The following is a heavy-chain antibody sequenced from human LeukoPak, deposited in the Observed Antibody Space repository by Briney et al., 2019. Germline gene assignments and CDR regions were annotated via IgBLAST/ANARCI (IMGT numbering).Heavy chain of an antibody. CDR3: VRADAKKTAMVDY. CDR1: GFTFSSYA. J-gene: IGHJ4*02. D-gene: IGHD5-18*01. V-gene: IGHV3-23*01. Sequence: PGGSLRLSCAASGFTFSSYAMSWVRQAPGKGLEWVSYISGSGGTTSYADSVKGRFTISRDDAKNSLYLQMNSLRVEDTAVYYCVRADAKKTAMVDYWGRGTLVAVSS. CDR2: ISGSGGTT.